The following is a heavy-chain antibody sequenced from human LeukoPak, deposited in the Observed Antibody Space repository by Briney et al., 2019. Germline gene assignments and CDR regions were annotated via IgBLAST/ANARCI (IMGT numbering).Heavy chain of an antibody. CDR3: ARQERYSGSYSPQYYFDY. J-gene: IGHJ4*02. CDR2: IYPGDSDT. V-gene: IGHV5-51*01. CDR1: GYIFTSYW. D-gene: IGHD1-26*01. Sequence: GASLQISCKGSGYIFTSYWIGWVRQLPGKGLEWMGIIYPGDSDTRYSPSFQGQVTISADKSISTAYLQWSSLKASDTAMYYCARQERYSGSYSPQYYFDYWGQGTLVTVSS.